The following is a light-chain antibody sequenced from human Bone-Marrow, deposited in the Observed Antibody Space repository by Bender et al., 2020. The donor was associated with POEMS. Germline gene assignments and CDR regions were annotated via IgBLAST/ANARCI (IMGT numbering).Light chain of an antibody. J-gene: IGLJ2*01. CDR2: HVT. CDR3: SSYTSSSTLGV. Sequence: QSALTQPASVSGSPGQSITISCTGTSTDVGAYNAVSWFQQHPGKVPQLIIYHVTNRPSGVSDRFSGSKSGHTASLTISGLQAEDEADYYCSSYTSSSTLGVFGGGTKLTVL. V-gene: IGLV2-14*01. CDR1: STDVGAYNA.